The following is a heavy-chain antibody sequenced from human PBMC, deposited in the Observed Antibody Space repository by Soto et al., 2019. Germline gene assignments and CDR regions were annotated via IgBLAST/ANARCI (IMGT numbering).Heavy chain of an antibody. CDR1: GFTFRNYA. D-gene: IGHD3-22*01. CDR2: LSNSGGTT. Sequence: DVQLLESGGHSVQPGESLRLSCAASGFTFRNYAMSWVRQAPRKGLEWVSSLSNSGGTTYYANSVKGRFTISRDNSKNTLYLEMNNLRADDTAIYYCAKLTMIVAVITDWGQGALVTVSP. J-gene: IGHJ4*02. V-gene: IGHV3-23*01. CDR3: AKLTMIVAVITD.